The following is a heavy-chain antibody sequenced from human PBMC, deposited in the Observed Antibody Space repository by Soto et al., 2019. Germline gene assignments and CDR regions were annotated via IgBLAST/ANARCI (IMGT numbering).Heavy chain of an antibody. CDR2: IESSGST. V-gene: IGHV4-61*08. Sequence: SETLSLTRTVSGGSISRGGYYWSWIREPPRKGQEWIGYIESSGSTNYNPSLKSRVTIPVDTAKTQFSLNLGTGTAADAAVYHCARITTAGDDFWSGYYNNWFDPGGHGALVTVSA. D-gene: IGHD3-3*01. CDR3: ARITTAGDDFWSGYYNNWFDP. J-gene: IGHJ5*02. CDR1: GGSISRGGYY.